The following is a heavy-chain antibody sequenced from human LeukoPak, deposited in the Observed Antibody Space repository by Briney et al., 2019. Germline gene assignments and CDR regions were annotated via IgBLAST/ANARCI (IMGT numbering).Heavy chain of an antibody. CDR1: EFIFSTYA. CDR2: ISGSGGSA. V-gene: IGHV3-23*01. CDR3: ARDRFVSCSGGSCYRGSYYYMDV. J-gene: IGHJ6*03. Sequence: PGGSLRLSCTASEFIFSTYAMSWVRQAPGKGLEWVSTISGSGGSAYYTDSVKGRFTISRDNSKNTLHLQMNSLRAEDTAVYYCARDRFVSCSGGSCYRGSYYYMDVWGKGTTVTISS. D-gene: IGHD2-15*01.